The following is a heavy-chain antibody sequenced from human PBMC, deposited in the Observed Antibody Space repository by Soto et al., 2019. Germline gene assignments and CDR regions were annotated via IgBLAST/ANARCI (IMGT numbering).Heavy chain of an antibody. J-gene: IGHJ3*02. CDR1: GGTFSSYA. D-gene: IGHD3-22*01. Sequence: QVQLVHSGAEVKKPGSSVKVSCKASGGTFSSYAISWVRQAPGQGLEWKGGIIPIFGTSNYAQKFQGRVTITADESTSTAYMELSSLRSDDTSVYYCARDFRHYDCSGYYGYAFHIWGQGTMVAVSS. V-gene: IGHV1-69*01. CDR3: ARDFRHYDCSGYYGYAFHI. CDR2: IIPIFGTS.